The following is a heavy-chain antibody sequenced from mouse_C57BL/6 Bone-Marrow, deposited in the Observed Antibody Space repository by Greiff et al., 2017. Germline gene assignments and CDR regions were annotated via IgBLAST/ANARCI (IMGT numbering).Heavy chain of an antibody. J-gene: IGHJ1*03. CDR2: IYPRSGNT. CDR1: GYTFTSYG. CDR3: ARARYCYFDV. Sequence: VQLQQSGAELARPGASVKLSCKASGYTFTSYGISWVKQRTGQGLEWIGDIYPRSGNTYYNEKFKGKATLTADKSSSTAYMELRSLTSEDSAVYFCARARYCYFDVWGTGTTVTVSS. V-gene: IGHV1-81*01.